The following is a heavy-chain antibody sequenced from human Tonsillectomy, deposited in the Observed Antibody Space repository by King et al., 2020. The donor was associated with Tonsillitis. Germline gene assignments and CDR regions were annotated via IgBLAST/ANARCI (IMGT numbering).Heavy chain of an antibody. V-gene: IGHV5-51*01. Sequence: EEQLVQSGAEVKKPGESLKISCKGSGYSFTNYWIGWVRQMPGKGLEWMGSIFAGDSDTRYRPSFQGRVTISVDKSINTAYLQWSSLKASDTAMYYCVRQYGSGSYYGHFDYWGQGTLATVSS. D-gene: IGHD3-10*01. J-gene: IGHJ4*02. CDR3: VRQYGSGSYYGHFDY. CDR2: IFAGDSDT. CDR1: GYSFTNYW.